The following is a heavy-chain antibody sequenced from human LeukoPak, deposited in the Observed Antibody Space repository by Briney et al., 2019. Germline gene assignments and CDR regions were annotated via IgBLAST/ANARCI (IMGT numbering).Heavy chain of an antibody. CDR1: GFSFSGYS. J-gene: IGHJ3*01. D-gene: IGHD3-9*01. V-gene: IGHV3-21*03. Sequence: GGSLRLSCAASGFSFSGYSMNWVRQAPGKGLEWLSCISSISSYRHYADSVKGRFTISRDNAESSVYLQMNSLRVDDTGLYYCTRDIDDVLTGDDAFDVWGQGTVVTVSS. CDR3: TRDIDDVLTGDDAFDV. CDR2: ISSISSYR.